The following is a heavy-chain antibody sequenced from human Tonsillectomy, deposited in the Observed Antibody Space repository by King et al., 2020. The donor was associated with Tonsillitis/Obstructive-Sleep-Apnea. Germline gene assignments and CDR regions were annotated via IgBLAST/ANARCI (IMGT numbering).Heavy chain of an antibody. CDR3: ARNFGDPDY. CDR2: INWNGDST. CDR1: GFTFNDFG. D-gene: IGHD4-17*01. J-gene: IGHJ4*02. V-gene: IGHV3-20*04. Sequence: QLVQSGGGVIWPGGSLSLSCAASGFTFNDFGMSWVRQAPGKGLEWVSGINWNGDSTRYADSVKGRFTISRDNAKNSLYLQMTSLRAEDTAFYYCARNFGDPDYWGQGTLVTVSS.